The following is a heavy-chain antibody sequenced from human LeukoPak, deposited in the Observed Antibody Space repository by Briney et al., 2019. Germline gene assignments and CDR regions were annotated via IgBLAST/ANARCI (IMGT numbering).Heavy chain of an antibody. CDR3: AKSPGPTAFDI. CDR1: GFTFSNYW. J-gene: IGHJ3*02. Sequence: GGSLRLSCEGSGFTFSNYWMSWVRQAPGKGLEWVANIQQHGSETYYGDSVKGRFTISRDNAKNSLYLQMNSLRAEDTAVYYCAKSPGPTAFDIWGQGTMVTVSS. D-gene: IGHD1-14*01. CDR2: IQQHGSET. V-gene: IGHV3-7*01.